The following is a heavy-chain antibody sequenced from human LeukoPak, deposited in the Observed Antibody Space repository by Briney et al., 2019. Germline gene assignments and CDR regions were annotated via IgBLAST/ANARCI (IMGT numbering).Heavy chain of an antibody. D-gene: IGHD2-8*01. Sequence: PGRSLRLSCAASGFTFSSYWMHWVRHAPGKGLVWVSRINSDGSSTSYADSVKGRFTISRDNAKNTLYLQMNSLRAEDTAVYYCARGDRPNGVSPAGQSPIDYWGQGTLVTVSS. V-gene: IGHV3-74*01. CDR3: ARGDRPNGVSPAGQSPIDY. CDR1: GFTFSSYW. CDR2: INSDGSST. J-gene: IGHJ4*02.